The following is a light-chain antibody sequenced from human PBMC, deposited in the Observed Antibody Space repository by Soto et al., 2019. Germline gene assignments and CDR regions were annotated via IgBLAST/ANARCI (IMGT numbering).Light chain of an antibody. CDR2: GAS. Sequence: IVMTQSPATLSVSPGERATLSCRASQSVSSNLAWYQQKPGQAPRLLIYGASTRATGIPTRFSGSGSGTEFTLTISSLQPEDSAVYYCQPYNTWWTFGQGTKV. V-gene: IGKV3-15*01. J-gene: IGKJ1*01. CDR1: QSVSSN. CDR3: QPYNTWWT.